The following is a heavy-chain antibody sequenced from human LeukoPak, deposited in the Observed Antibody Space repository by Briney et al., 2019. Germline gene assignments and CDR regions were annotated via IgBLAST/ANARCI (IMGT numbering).Heavy chain of an antibody. CDR2: ISSSGSTI. J-gene: IGHJ6*04. CDR1: GFTFSSYE. D-gene: IGHD3-10*02. CDR3: AELGITMIGVV. V-gene: IGHV3-48*03. Sequence: GGSLRLSCAASGFTFSSYEMNWVRQAPGKGLEWASYISSSGSTIYYADSVKGRFTISRDNAKNSLYLQMNSLRAEDTAVYYCAELGITMIGVVWGKGTTVTISS.